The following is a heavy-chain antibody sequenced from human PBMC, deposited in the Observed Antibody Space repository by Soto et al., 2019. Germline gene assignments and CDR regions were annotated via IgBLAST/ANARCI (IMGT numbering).Heavy chain of an antibody. CDR1: GFTFSSYA. CDR2: ISYDGSNK. CDR3: AREDGGTAAGSKQPFPIDY. V-gene: IGHV3-30-3*01. Sequence: GGSLRLSCAASGFTFSSYAMHWVRQAPGKGLEWVAVISYDGSNKYYADSVKGRFTISRDNSKNTLYLQMNSLRAEDTAVYYCAREDGGTAAGSKQPFPIDYWGQGTLVTVSS. J-gene: IGHJ4*02. D-gene: IGHD6-13*01.